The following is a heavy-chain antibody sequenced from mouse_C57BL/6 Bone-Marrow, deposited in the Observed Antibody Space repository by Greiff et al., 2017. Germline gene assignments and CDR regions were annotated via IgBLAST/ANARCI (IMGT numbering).Heavy chain of an antibody. CDR2: INPDSSTI. V-gene: IGHV4-1*01. Sequence: EVKLQESGGGLVQPGGSLKLSCAASGIDFSRYWMSWVRRAPGKGLEWIGEINPDSSTINYAPSLKDKFIISRDNTKNTLYLQMSKVRSEDTALYYGASRGLLYAMYYWGQGTSVTVSS. D-gene: IGHD1-1*01. CDR1: GIDFSRYW. CDR3: ASRGLLYAMYY. J-gene: IGHJ4*01.